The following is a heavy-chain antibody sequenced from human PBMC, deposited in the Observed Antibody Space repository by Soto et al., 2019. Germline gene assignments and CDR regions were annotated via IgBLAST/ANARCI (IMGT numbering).Heavy chain of an antibody. D-gene: IGHD3-9*01. CDR3: AGYYDILTGYYPF. Sequence: QVQLVQSGAEVKKPGSSVKVSCKASGGTFSSYTISWVRQAPGQGLEWMGRIIPILGIANYAQKIQGRVTITADKSTSTAYMELSSLRSEDTAVYYCAGYYDILTGYYPFWGQGTMVTVSS. CDR2: IIPILGIA. J-gene: IGHJ3*01. V-gene: IGHV1-69*02. CDR1: GGTFSSYT.